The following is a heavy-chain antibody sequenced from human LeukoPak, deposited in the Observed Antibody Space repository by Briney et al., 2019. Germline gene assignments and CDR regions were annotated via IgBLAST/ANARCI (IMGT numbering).Heavy chain of an antibody. CDR2: IKWNGGST. D-gene: IGHD2-15*01. J-gene: IGHJ4*02. CDR3: ARDGVDCSGDSCYVDY. Sequence: GGSLRLSCAASGFTFSDYYMTWIRQAPGKGLEWVSGIKWNGGSTGYADSVKGRFTISRDNAKNSLYLQMSSLRAEDTALYYCARDGVDCSGDSCYVDYWGQGTLVTVSS. V-gene: IGHV3-20*04. CDR1: GFTFSDYY.